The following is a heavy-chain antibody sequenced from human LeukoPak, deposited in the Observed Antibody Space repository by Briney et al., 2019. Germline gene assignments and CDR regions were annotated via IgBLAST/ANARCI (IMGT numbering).Heavy chain of an antibody. D-gene: IGHD1-14*01. CDR2: INPSGGST. Sequence: ASVKVSCKASGYTFTNYYMHWVRQAPGQGLEWMGIINPSGGSTTYPQRFQGRVTLTRDTSTSTVYMELTSLRSEDTAMYYCAKETPNTGWFDPWGQGTLVTVSS. CDR1: GYTFTNYY. V-gene: IGHV1-46*01. J-gene: IGHJ5*02. CDR3: AKETPNTGWFDP.